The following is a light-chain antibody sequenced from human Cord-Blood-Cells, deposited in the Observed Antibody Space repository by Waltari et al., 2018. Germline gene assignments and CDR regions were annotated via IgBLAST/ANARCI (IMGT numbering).Light chain of an antibody. CDR1: SSDVGGYNY. CDR2: EVS. V-gene: IGLV2-8*01. Sequence: QSALTQPPSASGSPGQSVTISCTGTSSDVGGYNYVSWYQQDPGKDPILMIYEVSTRPAGVPDLFSGSTSGKTASLSVSGRQAEDEAHYYCSSYPGRNNFVVYGGGTKLTVL. CDR3: SSYPGRNNFVV. J-gene: IGLJ2*01.